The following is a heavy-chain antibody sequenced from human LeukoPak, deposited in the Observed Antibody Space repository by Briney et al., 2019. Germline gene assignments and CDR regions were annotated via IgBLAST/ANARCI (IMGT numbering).Heavy chain of an antibody. V-gene: IGHV3-23*01. Sequence: GGSLRLSCAASGFTFSSYAMSWVRQAPGKGLEWVSAISGSGGSTYYADSVKGRFTISRDNSKNTLYLQMNSLRAEDTAVCYCANFPQYYYDSSGYFPGGQGTLVTVSS. J-gene: IGHJ4*02. CDR1: GFTFSSYA. CDR3: ANFPQYYYDSSGYFP. D-gene: IGHD3-22*01. CDR2: ISGSGGST.